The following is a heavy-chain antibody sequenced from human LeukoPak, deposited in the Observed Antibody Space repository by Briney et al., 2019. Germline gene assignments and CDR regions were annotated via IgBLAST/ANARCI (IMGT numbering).Heavy chain of an antibody. J-gene: IGHJ6*03. CDR3: ARYRPSDSYYMDV. Sequence: ASVKVSCKASGYTFTGYYMHWVRQAPGQGLEWMGWINPNSGGTNYAQKFQGRVTMTRDTSISTAYMELSRLRSDDTAVYYCARYRPSDSYYMDVWGKGTTVTVSS. CDR2: INPNSGGT. V-gene: IGHV1-2*02. CDR1: GYTFTGYY.